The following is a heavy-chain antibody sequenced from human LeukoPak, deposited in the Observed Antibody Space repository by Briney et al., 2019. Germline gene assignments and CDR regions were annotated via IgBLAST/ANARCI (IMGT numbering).Heavy chain of an antibody. CDR1: GGSISSSNW. V-gene: IGHV4-4*02. CDR3: ATGQHVWGSYVDYFDY. CDR2: IYHSGST. J-gene: IGHJ4*02. D-gene: IGHD3-16*01. Sequence: SGTLSLTCAVAGGSISSSNWWSWVRQPPGKGLEWIGEIYHSGSTNYNPSLKSRVTISVDKSKNQFSLKLSSVTAADTAVYYCATGQHVWGSYVDYFDYWGQGTLVTVSS.